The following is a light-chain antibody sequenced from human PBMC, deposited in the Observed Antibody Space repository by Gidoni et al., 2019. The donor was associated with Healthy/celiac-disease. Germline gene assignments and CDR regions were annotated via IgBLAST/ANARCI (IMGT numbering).Light chain of an antibody. V-gene: IGKV1-5*01. CDR3: QQFSGYPT. J-gene: IGKJ4*01. CDR2: DAS. Sequence: DIQMTQSPSTLSASVGDSVTITCRASQSIRSWLAWYQQKPGKAPKLLIYDASILESGVPSRFSGSGSGTEFTLTISSLQPDDFATYYCQQFSGYPTFGGGTKVEIK. CDR1: QSIRSW.